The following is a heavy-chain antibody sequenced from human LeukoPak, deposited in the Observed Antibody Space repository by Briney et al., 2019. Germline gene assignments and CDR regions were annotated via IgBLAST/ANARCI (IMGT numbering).Heavy chain of an antibody. V-gene: IGHV3-11*01. CDR3: ATLYGSGSYYNFNYYYYGMDV. CDR2: ISSSGSTI. D-gene: IGHD3-10*01. CDR1: GFTFSDYY. J-gene: IGHJ6*02. Sequence: GGSLRLSCTAAGFTFSDYYMSWIRQAPGKGLEWVSYISSSGSTIYYADSVKGRFTISRDNAKNSLYLQMNSLRGEDTAVYYCATLYGSGSYYNFNYYYYGMDVRGQGTTVTVSS.